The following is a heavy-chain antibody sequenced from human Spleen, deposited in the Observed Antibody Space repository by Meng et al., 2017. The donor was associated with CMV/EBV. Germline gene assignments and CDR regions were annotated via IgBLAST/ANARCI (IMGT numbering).Heavy chain of an antibody. CDR3: ARDQGSGSDPIGENYFYYGMNV. V-gene: IGHV3-30*03. Sequence: GGSLRLSCAASGFPFSSFALHWVRQAPGKGLDWVAVISYDGGIKYYADSVKGRFTISRDNSKDTLDLQMNNLRAEDTALYYCARDQGSGSDPIGENYFYYGMNVWGEGTTVTVSS. CDR1: GFPFSSFA. D-gene: IGHD4-17*01. J-gene: IGHJ6*04. CDR2: ISYDGGIK.